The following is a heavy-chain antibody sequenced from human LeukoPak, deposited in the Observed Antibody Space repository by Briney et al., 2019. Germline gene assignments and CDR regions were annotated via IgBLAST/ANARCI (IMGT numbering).Heavy chain of an antibody. Sequence: GGSLRLSCVASGFSFTKYWMTWARQAPGKGLEWVARLHPDGSERNYVGSVEGRFTVFGDNAKSSLFLQMHSLRVEDTAVYYCARGGYSFDYLGQGTLVTVPS. D-gene: IGHD5-12*01. CDR3: ARGGYSFDY. CDR1: GFSFTKYW. J-gene: IGHJ4*02. CDR2: LHPDGSER. V-gene: IGHV3-7*01.